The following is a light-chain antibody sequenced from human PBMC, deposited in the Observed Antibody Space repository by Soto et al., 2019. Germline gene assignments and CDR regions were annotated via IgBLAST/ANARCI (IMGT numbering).Light chain of an antibody. J-gene: IGLJ1*01. CDR3: TSYTGSNTLEV. V-gene: IGLV2-14*03. CDR1: SSDIGAYNY. CDR2: DVN. Sequence: QSVLTQPASVSGSPGQSITISCTGTSSDIGAYNYVSWYRQHPGKAPQLFIYDVNNRPSGVSHRFSGSKSGNTASLTISGLQSEDEADYFCTSYTGSNTLEVFGPGTKGTVL.